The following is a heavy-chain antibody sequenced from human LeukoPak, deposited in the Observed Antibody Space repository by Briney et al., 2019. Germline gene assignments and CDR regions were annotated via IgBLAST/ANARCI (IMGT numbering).Heavy chain of an antibody. CDR2: ISGSGGST. J-gene: IGHJ5*02. V-gene: IGHV3-23*01. Sequence: GGSLKLSCAASGFTFSSHAMSWVRQAPGKGLEWVSAISGSGGSTYYADSVKGRFTISRDNSKNTLYLQMNSLRAEDTAVYYCAKDPVGLNWFDPRGQGTLVTVSS. CDR3: AKDPVGLNWFDP. D-gene: IGHD4-23*01. CDR1: GFTFSSHA.